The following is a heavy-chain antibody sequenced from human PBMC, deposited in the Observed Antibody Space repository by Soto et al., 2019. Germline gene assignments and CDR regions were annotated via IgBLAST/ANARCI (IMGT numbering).Heavy chain of an antibody. CDR2: ISSSSAAI. CDR3: ARDQSRRRVLFYYMDI. V-gene: IGHV3-48*02. Sequence: EVQLVESGGGLVQPGGSLRLSCTASGFTLTNYAMNWVRQAPGKGLEWVSYISSSSAAIFYADSVKGRFTISRDNSKNSLYLQMNSLRDEDTAVYYCARDQSRRRVLFYYMDIWGRGTRVTVSS. D-gene: IGHD2-21*01. J-gene: IGHJ6*03. CDR1: GFTLTNYA.